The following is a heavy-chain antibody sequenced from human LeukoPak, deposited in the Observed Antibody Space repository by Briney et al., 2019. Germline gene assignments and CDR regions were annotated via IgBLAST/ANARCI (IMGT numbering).Heavy chain of an antibody. J-gene: IGHJ6*03. Sequence: PSETLSLTCTVSGGSISSYYWSWIRRPPGKGLEGVGYIYYSGSTNYNPSLKSRVTISVDTSKNQFSLKLSSVTAADTAVYYCARSRYLTISYYYMDVWGKGTTVTVSS. CDR1: GGSISSYY. CDR3: ARSRYLTISYYYMDV. CDR2: IYYSGST. D-gene: IGHD3-3*01. V-gene: IGHV4-59*01.